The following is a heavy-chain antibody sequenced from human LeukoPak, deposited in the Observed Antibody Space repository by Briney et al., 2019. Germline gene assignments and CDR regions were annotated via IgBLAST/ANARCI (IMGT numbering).Heavy chain of an antibody. J-gene: IGHJ2*01. CDR3: ARVYYSSSYDYWYFDL. V-gene: IGHV4-59*01. CDR2: VDHTGST. CDR1: DDSITMYY. D-gene: IGHD6-13*01. Sequence: SETLSLTCSASDDSITMYYWTWIRQPPGKGLEWIGYVDHTGSTNYNRSLKSRVTISVDTSKNQFSLKLSSVTAADTAVYYCARVYYSSSYDYWYFDLWGRGTLVTVSS.